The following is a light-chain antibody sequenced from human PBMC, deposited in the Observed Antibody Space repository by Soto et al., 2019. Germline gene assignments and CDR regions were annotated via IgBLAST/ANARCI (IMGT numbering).Light chain of an antibody. J-gene: IGKJ4*01. CDR1: QSVSSN. V-gene: IGKV3-15*01. CDR3: QQYNNWPLT. CDR2: GAS. Sequence: EIVMTQSPATLSVSPGERATLSCRASQSVSSNLAWYQQKPGQAPRLLIYGASTRATGIPARFSGSGSWTDFTLTISSLQSEDFAVYYCQQYNNWPLTFGVGTKVEIK.